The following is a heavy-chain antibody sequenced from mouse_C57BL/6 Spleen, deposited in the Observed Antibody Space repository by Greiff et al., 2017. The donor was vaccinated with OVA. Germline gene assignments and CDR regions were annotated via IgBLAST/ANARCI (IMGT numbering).Heavy chain of an antibody. CDR1: GYTFTDHT. V-gene: IGHV1-78*01. D-gene: IGHD1-1*01. CDR2: IYPRDGST. J-gene: IGHJ1*03. Sequence: VQLQQSDAELVKPGASVKISCKVSGYTFTDHTIHWMKQRPEQGLEWIGYIYPRDGSTKYNEKFKGKATLTADKSSSTAYMPLNSLTSEDSAVYNCTGCRDNGSSSWYIEVWGTGTTVTVSS. CDR3: TGCRDNGSSSWYIEV.